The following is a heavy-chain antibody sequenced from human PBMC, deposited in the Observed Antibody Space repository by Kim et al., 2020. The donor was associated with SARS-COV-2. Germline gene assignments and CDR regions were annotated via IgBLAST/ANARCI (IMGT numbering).Heavy chain of an antibody. V-gene: IGHV3-9*01. Sequence: GGSLRLSCAASGFTFDDYAMHWVRQAPGKGLEWVSGISWNSGSIGYADSVKGRFTISRDNAKNSLYLQMNSLRAEDTALYYCAKDMFRLFPQNAFDIWGQGTMVTVSS. D-gene: IGHD2-21*01. CDR3: AKDMFRLFPQNAFDI. CDR1: GFTFDDYA. J-gene: IGHJ3*02. CDR2: ISWNSGSI.